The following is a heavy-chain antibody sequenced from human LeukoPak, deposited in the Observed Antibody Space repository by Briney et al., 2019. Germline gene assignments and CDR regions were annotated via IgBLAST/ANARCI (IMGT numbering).Heavy chain of an antibody. CDR3: AREIHGAYYYYYMDV. V-gene: IGHV3-11*01. J-gene: IGHJ6*03. D-gene: IGHD5-24*01. CDR2: ISSSGNTI. CDR1: GFTFSDYY. Sequence: PGGSLRLSCATSGFTFSDYYMSWIRQAPGKGLEWVSYISSSGNTIYHADSVKGRFTISRDNAKNSLYLQMNSLRAGDTAVYYCAREIHGAYYYYYMDVWGKGTTVTVSS.